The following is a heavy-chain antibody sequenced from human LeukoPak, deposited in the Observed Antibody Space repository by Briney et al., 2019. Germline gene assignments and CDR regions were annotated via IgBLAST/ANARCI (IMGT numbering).Heavy chain of an antibody. CDR1: GGSISSGSYY. J-gene: IGHJ6*03. CDR3: ARHGTGYSSRYYYYMDV. Sequence: SQTLSLTCTVTGGSISSGSYYWSWIRQPGGKGLEWIGRIYTSGSTYCNPSLKSRVTISVDTSKNQFSLKLSSVTAADTAVYYCARHGTGYSSRYYYYMDVWGKGTTVTVSS. V-gene: IGHV4-61*02. D-gene: IGHD6-13*01. CDR2: IYTSGST.